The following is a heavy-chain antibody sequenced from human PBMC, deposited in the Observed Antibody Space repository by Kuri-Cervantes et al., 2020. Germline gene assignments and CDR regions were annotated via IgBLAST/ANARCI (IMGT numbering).Heavy chain of an antibody. V-gene: IGHV3-30*02. CDR3: ATATPPLRDY. Sequence: GESLKIPCAASGFTFSSYGIHWVRQAPGKGLEWVEFIWYDGGNKYYADSVKGRFTISRDNSKNTLYLQMNSLRAEDTAVYYCATATPPLRDYWGQGTLVTVSS. J-gene: IGHJ4*02. D-gene: IGHD5-12*01. CDR2: IWYDGGNK. CDR1: GFTFSSYG.